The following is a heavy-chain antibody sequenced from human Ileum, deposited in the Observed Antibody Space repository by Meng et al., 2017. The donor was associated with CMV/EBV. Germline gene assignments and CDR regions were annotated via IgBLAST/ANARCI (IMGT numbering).Heavy chain of an antibody. CDR2: TWYGSKWYY. J-gene: IGHJ4*02. CDR1: DSVSFSTGS. V-gene: IGHV6-1*01. D-gene: IGHD3-10*01. Sequence: QGQLPQSGPGLVKPPQTPSLTCAGDSVSFSTGSWNWIRQSPSRGLEWLGRTWYGSKWYYEYAVSVKSRITIIPDTSQNQISLQLNSVTPDDTAVYYCTYGWPLKYWGQGSLVTVSS. CDR3: TYGWPLKY.